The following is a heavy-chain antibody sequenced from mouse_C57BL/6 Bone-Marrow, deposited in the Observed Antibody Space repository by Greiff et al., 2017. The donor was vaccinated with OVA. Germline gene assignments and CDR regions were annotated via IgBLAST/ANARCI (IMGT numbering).Heavy chain of an antibody. V-gene: IGHV1-19*01. CDR2: INPYNGGT. Sequence: VQLQQSGPVLVKPGASVKMSCKASGYTFTDYYMNWVKQSHGKSLEWIGVINPYNGGTSYNQKFKGKATLTVDKSSSTAYMELNSLTSEDSAVYYCARPDPLFYYGSSYGYWGQGTTLTVSS. CDR1: GYTFTDYY. CDR3: ARPDPLFYYGSSYGY. D-gene: IGHD1-1*01. J-gene: IGHJ2*01.